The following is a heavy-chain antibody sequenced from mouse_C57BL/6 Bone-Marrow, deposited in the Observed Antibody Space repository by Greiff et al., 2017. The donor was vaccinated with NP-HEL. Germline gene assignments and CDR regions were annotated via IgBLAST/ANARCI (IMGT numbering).Heavy chain of an antibody. J-gene: IGHJ4*01. D-gene: IGHD2-1*01. CDR1: GFTFSSYA. V-gene: IGHV5-9-1*02. CDR3: TGLYYGNHYYAMDD. CDR2: ISSGGDYI. Sequence: EVQLVESGEGLVKPGGSLKLSCAASGFTFSSYAMSWVRQTPEKRLEWVAYISSGGDYIYYADTVKGRFTISRDNARNTLYLQMSSLKSEDTAMYYCTGLYYGNHYYAMDDWGPGTSVTVSS.